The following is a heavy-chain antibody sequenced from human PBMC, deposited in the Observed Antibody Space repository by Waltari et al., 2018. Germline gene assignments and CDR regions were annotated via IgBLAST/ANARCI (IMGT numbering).Heavy chain of an antibody. CDR2: IMPDISET. V-gene: IGHV1-69*02. Sequence: QVQLVQSGAEAKKPGSSVRVSCRASGGTFTSDRVNGGRQAPGKGLGWMGRIMPDISETKYAVKFQGRITITADKSTGTVYMELSSLRSDDTAVYYCAGGDGGYYYYKMDVWGQGTTVTVSS. CDR1: GGTFTSDR. D-gene: IGHD3-10*01. J-gene: IGHJ6*03. CDR3: AGGDGGYYYYKMDV.